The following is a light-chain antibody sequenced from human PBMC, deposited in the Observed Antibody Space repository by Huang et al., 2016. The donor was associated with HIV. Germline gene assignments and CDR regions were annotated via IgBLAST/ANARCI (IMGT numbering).Light chain of an antibody. CDR2: AAS. Sequence: EIVLTQSPGTLSLSSGERATLSCRASQSVSSSYLAWYQQKPGQAPRLLIYAASSRATGIPDRFSGSGSGTDFTLTISRLEPEDFAVYYCQQYGSSSLTFGGGTKVEIK. CDR3: QQYGSSSLT. CDR1: QSVSSSY. V-gene: IGKV3-20*01. J-gene: IGKJ4*01.